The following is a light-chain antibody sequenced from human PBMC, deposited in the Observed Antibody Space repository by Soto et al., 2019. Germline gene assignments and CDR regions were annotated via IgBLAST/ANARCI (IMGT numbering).Light chain of an antibody. V-gene: IGLV2-14*01. Sequence: QSVLTQPASVSGSPGQSITISCTGTSSDVGGYNHVSWYQQHPGKAPKLMIYDVSNRPSGVSNRFSGSKSGNTASLTISGLQAEDEADYYCSSYTSSSKVFGTGTKVTVL. J-gene: IGLJ1*01. CDR3: SSYTSSSKV. CDR2: DVS. CDR1: SSDVGGYNH.